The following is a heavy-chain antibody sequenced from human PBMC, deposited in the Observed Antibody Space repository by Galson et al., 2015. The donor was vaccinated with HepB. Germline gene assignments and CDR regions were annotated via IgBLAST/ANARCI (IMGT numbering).Heavy chain of an antibody. J-gene: IGHJ4*02. CDR1: GFTFSSYS. CDR2: ISSGSIYI. Sequence: SLRLSCAASGFTFSSYSMNWVRQAPGEGLEWVSSISSGSIYIYYADSVKGRFTISRDNAKSSLYLQMNSLRAEDTAVYYCARDYRSGSDFDYWGQGTLVTVSS. D-gene: IGHD3-16*02. V-gene: IGHV3-21*01. CDR3: ARDYRSGSDFDY.